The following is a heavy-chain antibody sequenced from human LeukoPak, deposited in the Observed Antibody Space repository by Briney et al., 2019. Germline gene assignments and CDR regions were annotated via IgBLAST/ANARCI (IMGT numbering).Heavy chain of an antibody. D-gene: IGHD3-3*01. CDR3: ARGGHVLRFLDWLTDPRYYYGMDV. Sequence: PTETLSLTCAVYGGSFSGYYWSWIRQPPGKGLEWIGEINHSGSTNYNPSLKSRVTISVDTSKNQFSLKLSSVTAADTAVYYCARGGHVLRFLDWLTDPRYYYGMDVWGQGTTVTVSS. J-gene: IGHJ6*02. CDR2: INHSGST. CDR1: GGSFSGYY. V-gene: IGHV4-34*01.